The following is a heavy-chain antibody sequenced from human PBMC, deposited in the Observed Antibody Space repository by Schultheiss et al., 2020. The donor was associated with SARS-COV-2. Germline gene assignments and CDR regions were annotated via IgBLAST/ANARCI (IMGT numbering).Heavy chain of an antibody. J-gene: IGHJ4*02. CDR1: GGSISGYY. Sequence: GSLRLSCIVSGGSISGYYWSWLRQPPGKGLEWIGYVYYTGSTNYNPSLKSRVTISLDTSKNQFSLRLSSVTAADTAVYYCARVAAYSESNGYYFDFGYWGQGTLVTVSS. CDR3: ARVAAYSESNGYYFDFGY. V-gene: IGHV4-59*01. D-gene: IGHD3-22*01. CDR2: VYYTGST.